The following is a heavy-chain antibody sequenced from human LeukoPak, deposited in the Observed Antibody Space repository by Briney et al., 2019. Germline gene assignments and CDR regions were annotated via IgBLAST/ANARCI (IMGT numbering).Heavy chain of an antibody. D-gene: IGHD7-27*01. Sequence: PSETLSLTCTVSGGSISSYYWSWIRQPPGKGLEWIEYIYYSGSTNYNPSLKSRVTISVDTSKNQFSLKLSSVTAADTAVYYCARGLGMVFDYWGQGTLVTVSS. J-gene: IGHJ4*02. CDR3: ARGLGMVFDY. CDR2: IYYSGST. CDR1: GGSISSYY. V-gene: IGHV4-59*01.